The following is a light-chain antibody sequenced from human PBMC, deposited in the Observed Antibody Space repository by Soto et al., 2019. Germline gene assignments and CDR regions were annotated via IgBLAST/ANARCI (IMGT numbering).Light chain of an antibody. Sequence: EIIMTQSPGTLSLSPGERATLFCRAVQSVTSTYMAWYQQKPGQDPRLXIYATSFRATGIPDRLRVIVSGTDLTITLRSLEPEDAEVYDCQDSSTSPWPFGQGTKVDI. CDR1: QSVTSTY. CDR2: ATS. J-gene: IGKJ1*01. V-gene: IGKV3-20*01. CDR3: QDSSTSPWP.